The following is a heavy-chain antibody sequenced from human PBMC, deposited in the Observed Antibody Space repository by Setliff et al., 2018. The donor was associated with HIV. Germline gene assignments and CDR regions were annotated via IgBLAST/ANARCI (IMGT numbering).Heavy chain of an antibody. Sequence: SETLSLTCAVYGGSFSGYYWSWIRQPPGKGLEWIGEINHSGSTNYSPSLKSRVTISVDTSKNQFSLRLSSVTAADTAVYYCARRGAYSSGWYQFGFDYWGQGTLVTVSS. CDR2: INHSGST. CDR3: ARRGAYSSGWYQFGFDY. CDR1: GGSFSGYY. V-gene: IGHV4-34*01. J-gene: IGHJ4*02. D-gene: IGHD6-19*01.